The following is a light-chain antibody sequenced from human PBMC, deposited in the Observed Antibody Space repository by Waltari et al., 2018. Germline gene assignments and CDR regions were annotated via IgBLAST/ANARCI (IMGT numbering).Light chain of an antibody. Sequence: EIVMTQSPATLSVSPGERATLSCRASQSVSSNLAWYQQKHGQAPRLLIHGASTRATGIPARFSGSGSGTEFTRTISSLQSEDFAVYYCQHYNNWPRYTFGQGTKLEIK. CDR1: QSVSSN. CDR2: GAS. J-gene: IGKJ2*01. CDR3: QHYNNWPRYT. V-gene: IGKV3-15*01.